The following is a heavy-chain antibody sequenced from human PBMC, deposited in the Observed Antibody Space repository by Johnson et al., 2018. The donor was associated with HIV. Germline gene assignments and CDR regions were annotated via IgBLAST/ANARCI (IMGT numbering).Heavy chain of an antibody. Sequence: LSCAASALSVSTNYISWVRQAPGKGLEWISVIYIGGNTYYADSVKGRFTISRDSSKNTVYLQMNSLRAEDTAVYYCAREGDAFDFWGQGTKVTVSS. CDR3: AREGDAFDF. V-gene: IGHV3-53*01. J-gene: IGHJ3*01. CDR2: IYIGGNT. CDR1: ALSVSTNY.